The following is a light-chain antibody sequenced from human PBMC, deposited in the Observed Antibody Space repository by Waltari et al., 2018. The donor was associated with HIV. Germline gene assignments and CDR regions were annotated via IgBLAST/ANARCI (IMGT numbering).Light chain of an antibody. CDR2: VVS. Sequence: QSALTQPASVSGSPGQSISISCTGTSSDVGDYYVSWYQHHPGKAPKVIIYVVSNRPSGVSNRFSGSKSGNTASLTISGLLPEDEADYFCSSYISSATPEFGGGTRLTVL. CDR3: SSYISSATPE. J-gene: IGLJ3*02. V-gene: IGLV2-14*01. CDR1: SSDVGDYY.